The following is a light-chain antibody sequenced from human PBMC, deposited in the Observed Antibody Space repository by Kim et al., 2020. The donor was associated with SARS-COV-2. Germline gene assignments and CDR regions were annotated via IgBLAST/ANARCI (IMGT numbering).Light chain of an antibody. V-gene: IGLV2-23*02. CDR2: EVT. CDR3: CSYARSSTYV. J-gene: IGLJ1*01. CDR1: SSDVGSYNL. Sequence: QSALTQPASVSGSPGQSITISCTGTSSDVGSYNLVSWYQQHPGTAPKLMIYEVTKRPSGVSNRFSGSKSGNTASLTISGLQAEDETDYYCCSYARSSTYVFGTGTKV.